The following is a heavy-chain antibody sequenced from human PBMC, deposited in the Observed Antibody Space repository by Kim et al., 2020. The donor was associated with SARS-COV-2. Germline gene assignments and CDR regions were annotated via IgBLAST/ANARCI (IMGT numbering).Heavy chain of an antibody. J-gene: IGHJ3*01. CDR3: ARVPQPRLLWFGELFSGAFDL. D-gene: IGHD3-10*01. V-gene: IGHV3-30*04. CDR2: ISYDGSNK. CDR1: GFTFSSYA. Sequence: GGSLRLSCAASGFTFSSYAMHWVRQAPGKGLEWVAVISYDGSNKYYADSVKGRFTISRDNSKNTLYLQMNSLRAEDTAVYYCARVPQPRLLWFGELFSGAFDLWGQGTMVTVSS.